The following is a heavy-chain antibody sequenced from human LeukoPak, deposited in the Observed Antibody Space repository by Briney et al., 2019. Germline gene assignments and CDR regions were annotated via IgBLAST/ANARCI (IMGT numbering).Heavy chain of an antibody. CDR2: IYYSGST. CDR1: GGSISSHY. J-gene: IGHJ6*02. V-gene: IGHV4-59*11. CDR3: ARDLMPYSSGWGGYYYYGMDV. Sequence: SETLSLTCTVSGGSISSHYWSWIRQPPGKGLEWIGYIYYSGSTNYNPSLKSRVTMSVDTSKNQFSLKLSSVTAADTAVYYCARDLMPYSSGWGGYYYYGMDVWGQGTTVTVSS. D-gene: IGHD6-19*01.